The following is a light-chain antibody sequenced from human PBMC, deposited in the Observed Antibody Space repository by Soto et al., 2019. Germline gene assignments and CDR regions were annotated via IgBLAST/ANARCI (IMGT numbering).Light chain of an antibody. CDR3: ASWDDSLNGPV. J-gene: IGLJ2*01. CDR1: SSNIGINL. CDR2: RSD. Sequence: QSVLTQPPSASGTPGQRVTISCSGSSSNIGINLVTWYQQLPGTAPKLLIYRSDQRPSGVPDRFSGSRSGTSASLAISGLQSEDESHYYCASWDDSLNGPVFGGGTKLTVL. V-gene: IGLV1-44*01.